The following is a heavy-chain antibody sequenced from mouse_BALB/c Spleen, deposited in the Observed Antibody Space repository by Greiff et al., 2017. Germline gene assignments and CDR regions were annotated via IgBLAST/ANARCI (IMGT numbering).Heavy chain of an antibody. V-gene: IGHV1-54*01. D-gene: IGHD2-4*01. J-gene: IGHJ3*01. Sequence: QVHVKQSGAELVRPGTSVKVSCKASGYAFTNYLIEWVKQRPGQGLEWIGVINPGSGGTNYNEKFKGKATLTADKSSSTAYMQLSSLTSDDSAVYFCARRTMITPFAYWGQGTLVTVSA. CDR2: INPGSGGT. CDR1: GYAFTNYL. CDR3: ARRTMITPFAY.